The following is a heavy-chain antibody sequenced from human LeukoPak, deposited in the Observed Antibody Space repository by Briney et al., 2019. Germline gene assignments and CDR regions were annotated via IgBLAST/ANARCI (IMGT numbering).Heavy chain of an antibody. CDR1: GGSFSGYY. D-gene: IGHD1-26*01. V-gene: IGHV4-34*01. CDR2: INHSGST. J-gene: IGHJ4*02. CDR3: ARDPVGGSTIFDY. Sequence: SETLSLTCAVYGGSFSGYYWSWIRQPPGKGLEWIGEINHSGSTNYNPSLKSRVTISVDTSKNQFSLQLSYVTPEDTAVYYCARDPVGGSTIFDYWGQGTLVTVSS.